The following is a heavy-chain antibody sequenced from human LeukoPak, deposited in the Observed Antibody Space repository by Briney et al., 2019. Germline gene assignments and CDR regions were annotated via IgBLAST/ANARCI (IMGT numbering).Heavy chain of an antibody. D-gene: IGHD4-11*01. Sequence: GGSLRLSCAASGFTFYNYAMTWVRQAPGRGLEWVTAMSANGDTTYYSESVRGRSTISRDNFKNTLYLEMNSLRAEDTAVYYCAKRSTQTTPSNYIYFYMDVWGKGTTVTVS. CDR1: GFTFYNYA. V-gene: IGHV3-23*01. CDR3: AKRSTQTTPSNYIYFYMDV. CDR2: MSANGDTT. J-gene: IGHJ6*03.